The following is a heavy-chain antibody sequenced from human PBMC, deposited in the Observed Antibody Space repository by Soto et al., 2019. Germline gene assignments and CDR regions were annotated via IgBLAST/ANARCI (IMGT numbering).Heavy chain of an antibody. V-gene: IGHV4-59*01. CDR2: IYYSGST. Sequence: SGTLSLSCTVPGGSISSYYWSWIRQPPGKGLEWIGYIYYSGSTNYNPALKSRVTISVDTSKSQYSLKLSSVTAADPAVYYCARESRTDWFDPWGQGTLVTVSS. CDR3: ARESRTDWFDP. J-gene: IGHJ5*02. CDR1: GGSISSYY.